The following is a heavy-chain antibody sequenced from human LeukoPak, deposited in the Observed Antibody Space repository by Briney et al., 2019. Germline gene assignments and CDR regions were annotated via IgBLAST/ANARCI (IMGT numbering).Heavy chain of an antibody. D-gene: IGHD2-2*02. Sequence: SETLSLTCAVYGVSFSGYYWSWIRQPPGKGLEWIGEINHSGSTNYNPSLKSRVTISVDTSKNQFSLKLSSVTAADTAVYYCARVFLGYCSSTSCYNRWYFDYWGQGTLVTVSS. V-gene: IGHV4-34*01. CDR3: ARVFLGYCSSTSCYNRWYFDY. CDR2: INHSGST. CDR1: GVSFSGYY. J-gene: IGHJ4*02.